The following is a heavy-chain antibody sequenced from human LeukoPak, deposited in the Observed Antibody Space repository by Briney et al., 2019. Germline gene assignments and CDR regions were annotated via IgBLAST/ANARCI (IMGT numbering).Heavy chain of an antibody. D-gene: IGHD2-15*01. J-gene: IGHJ4*02. CDR3: AKDRGDYCSGGSCYSGAYFDY. Sequence: GGSLRLSCAASGFTFSSYSMNWVRQAPGKGLEWVSAISGSGGSTYYADSVKGRFTISRDNSKNTLYLQMNSLRAEDTAVYYCAKDRGDYCSGGSCYSGAYFDYWGQGTLVTVSS. CDR2: ISGSGGST. V-gene: IGHV3-23*01. CDR1: GFTFSSYS.